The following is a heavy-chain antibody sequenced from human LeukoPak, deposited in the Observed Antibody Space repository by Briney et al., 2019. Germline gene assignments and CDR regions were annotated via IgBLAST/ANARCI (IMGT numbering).Heavy chain of an antibody. Sequence: GDSLKISCKGSGYRFTSYWISWVRQMPGKGREWMGRIDPSDSYTNYSPSFQGHVTISADKSISTAYLQWSSLKASDTAMYYCARRALPPAYCGGDCFDAFDIWGQGTMVTVSS. V-gene: IGHV5-10-1*01. D-gene: IGHD2-21*02. J-gene: IGHJ3*02. CDR1: GYRFTSYW. CDR2: IDPSDSYT. CDR3: ARRALPPAYCGGDCFDAFDI.